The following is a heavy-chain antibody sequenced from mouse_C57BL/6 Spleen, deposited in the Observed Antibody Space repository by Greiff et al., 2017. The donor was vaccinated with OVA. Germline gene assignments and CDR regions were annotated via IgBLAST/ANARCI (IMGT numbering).Heavy chain of an antibody. D-gene: IGHD1-1*01. CDR3: ASSFITTVGGEY. CDR1: GYAFSSSW. CDR2: IYPGDGDT. V-gene: IGHV1-82*01. J-gene: IGHJ2*01. Sequence: VQLQQSGPELVKPGASVKISCKASGYAFSSSWMNWVKQRPGKGLEWIGRIYPGDGDTNYNGKFKGKATLTADKSSSTAYMQLSSLTSEDSAVYFCASSFITTVGGEYWGQGTTLTVSS.